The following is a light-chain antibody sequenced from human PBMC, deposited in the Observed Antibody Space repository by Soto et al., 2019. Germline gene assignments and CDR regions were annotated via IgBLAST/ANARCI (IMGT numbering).Light chain of an antibody. CDR2: DAS. V-gene: IGKV3-11*01. J-gene: IGKJ4*01. CDR3: QQRVNWPPT. CDR1: QSVSDY. Sequence: ETVLTQSPARLSLSPGKRATLSFRAGQSVSDYLAWYQQKNGQTPRILFFDASNRVTGVPARFSAGGSGTDFTLIISKLEPEDFEVYYCQQRVNWPPTFGGGTKVDIK.